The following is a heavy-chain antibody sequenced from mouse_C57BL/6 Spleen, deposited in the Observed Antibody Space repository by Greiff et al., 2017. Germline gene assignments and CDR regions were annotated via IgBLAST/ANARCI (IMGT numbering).Heavy chain of an antibody. V-gene: IGHV1-53*01. CDR1: GYTFTSYW. CDR3: ARPKTAQAYYAMDY. D-gene: IGHD3-2*02. J-gene: IGHJ4*01. CDR2: INPSNGGT. Sequence: QVHVKQPGTELVKPGASVKLSCKASGYTFTSYWMHWVKQRPGQGLEWIGNINPSNGGTNYNEKFKSKATLTVDKSSSTAYRQLSSLTPEDSAVYYCARPKTAQAYYAMDYWGQGTSVTVSS.